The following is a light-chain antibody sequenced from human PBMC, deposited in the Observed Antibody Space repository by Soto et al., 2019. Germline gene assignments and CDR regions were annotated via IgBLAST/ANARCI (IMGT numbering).Light chain of an antibody. CDR3: QQYGSSPT. J-gene: IGKJ1*01. CDR1: QSVSSNY. Sequence: EIVLTQSPGTLSLSPGERATLSCRSSQSVSSNYLAWYQQKPDQAPRLVIYDVSGRATGIPDRFSGSGSGTAFTLTISRLEPEYFAVYYCQQYGSSPTFGQGTKVEIK. V-gene: IGKV3-20*01. CDR2: DVS.